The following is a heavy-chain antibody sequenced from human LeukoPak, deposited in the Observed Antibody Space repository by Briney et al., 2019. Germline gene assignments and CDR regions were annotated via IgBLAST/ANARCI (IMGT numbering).Heavy chain of an antibody. D-gene: IGHD2-2*02. CDR3: AKGPYQLLYAGFFDY. V-gene: IGHV1-69*05. J-gene: IGHJ4*02. CDR1: GGTFSSYA. CDR2: IIPIFGTA. Sequence: ASVKVSCKASGGTFSSYAISWVRQAPGQGLEWMGGIIPIFGTANYAQKLQGRVTITTDESTSTAYMELSSLRSEDTAVYYCAKGPYQLLYAGFFDYWGQGTLVTVSS.